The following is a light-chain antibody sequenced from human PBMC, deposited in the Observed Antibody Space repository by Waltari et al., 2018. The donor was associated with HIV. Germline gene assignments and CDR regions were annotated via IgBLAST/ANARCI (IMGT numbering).Light chain of an antibody. V-gene: IGKV3-20*01. CDR2: GAS. CDR3: QLYVDLPTYT. Sequence: IVLTQSPRTLSFSPGERATLSCRASQSVSSKYLAWYQQKPGRAPRLLIYGASSRATGSPDRFTGSGSWTEFTLTISSLEHEDFAVYYCQLYVDLPTYTCGQGTKLEI. CDR1: QSVSSKY. J-gene: IGKJ2*01.